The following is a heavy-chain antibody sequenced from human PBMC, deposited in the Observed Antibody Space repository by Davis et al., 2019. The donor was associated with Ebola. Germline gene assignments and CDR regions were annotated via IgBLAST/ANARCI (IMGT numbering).Heavy chain of an antibody. J-gene: IGHJ4*02. CDR3: AKGTRDY. CDR2: ISYDGSNK. Sequence: GESLKISCAASGFTFSSYAMHWVRQAPGKGLEWVAVISYDGSNKYYADSVKGRFTISRDNSKNTLYLQMNSLRAEDTAVYYCAKGTRDYWGQGTLVTVSS. V-gene: IGHV3-30*04. CDR1: GFTFSSYA.